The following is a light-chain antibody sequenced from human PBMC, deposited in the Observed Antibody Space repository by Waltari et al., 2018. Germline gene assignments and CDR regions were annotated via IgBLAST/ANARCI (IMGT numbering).Light chain of an antibody. CDR3: QSTDNSGTYVV. CDR2: KDT. Sequence: SYELTQPPSVSVSPGHTARLTCSGESLPRKYSFLYQQRSGQAPVLVIYKDTERPSGIPERFSGSSSGTRVTLTISGVQAQDEADYYCQSTDNSGTYVVFGGGTKLTVL. V-gene: IGLV3-25*03. J-gene: IGLJ2*01. CDR1: SLPRKY.